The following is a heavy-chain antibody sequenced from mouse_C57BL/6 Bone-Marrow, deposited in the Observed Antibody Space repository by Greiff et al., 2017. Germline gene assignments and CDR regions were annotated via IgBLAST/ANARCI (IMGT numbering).Heavy chain of an antibody. CDR3: ARQAIYDGYYVVDY. CDR1: GFTFSSYA. V-gene: IGHV5-4*03. D-gene: IGHD2-3*01. CDR2: ISDGGSYT. Sequence: EVKLVESGGGLVKPGGSLKLSCAASGFTFSSYAMSWVRQTPEKRLEWVATISDGGSYTYYPDNVKGRFTISRDIAKNNRYLQMSHLKSEDTAMFDWARQAIYDGYYVVDYWGQGTTLTVSS. J-gene: IGHJ2*01.